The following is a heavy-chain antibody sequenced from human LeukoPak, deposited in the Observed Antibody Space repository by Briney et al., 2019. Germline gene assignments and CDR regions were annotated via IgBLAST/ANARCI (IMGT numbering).Heavy chain of an antibody. J-gene: IGHJ4*02. V-gene: IGHV1-18*04. D-gene: IGHD3-10*01. CDR1: GYTFTSYG. CDR2: ISAYNGDT. Sequence: ASVKVSCKASGYTFTSYGISWVRQAPGQGLEGMGWISAYNGDTNYAQKLQGRVTMTTDTSTSTAYMELRSLRSDDTAVYYCARMTVLLWFGEFDNWGQGTLVTVSS. CDR3: ARMTVLLWFGEFDN.